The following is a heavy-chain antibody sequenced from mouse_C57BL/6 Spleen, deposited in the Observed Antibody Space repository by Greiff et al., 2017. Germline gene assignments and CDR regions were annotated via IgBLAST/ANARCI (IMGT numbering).Heavy chain of an antibody. V-gene: IGHV1-42*01. CDR1: GYSFTGYY. D-gene: IGHD2-9*01. Sequence: EVQLQQSGPELVKPGASVKLSCKASGYSFTGYYMNWVKQSPEKSLEWIGEINPGTGGTTYNQKFKAKATLTADTSSSTAYMQLRSLTSEDSAIYYLARSSYYGHAVRYFDGRGTATTVSAAS. CDR2: INPGTGGT. CDR3: ARSSYYGHAVRYFDG. J-gene: IGHJ1*03.